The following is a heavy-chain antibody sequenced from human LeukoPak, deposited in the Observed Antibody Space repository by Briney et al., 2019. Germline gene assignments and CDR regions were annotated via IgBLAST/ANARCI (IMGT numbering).Heavy chain of an antibody. CDR3: AREGYCSGGSCYDY. Sequence: SVKVSCKASGGTFSSYAISWVRQAPGQGLDWMGGIIPISGTAYYAQKFQGRVTITTDESTSTAYMELSSLRSGDTAVYHCAREGYCSGGSCYDYWGQGTLVTVSS. V-gene: IGHV1-69*05. CDR2: IIPISGTA. CDR1: GGTFSSYA. D-gene: IGHD2-15*01. J-gene: IGHJ4*02.